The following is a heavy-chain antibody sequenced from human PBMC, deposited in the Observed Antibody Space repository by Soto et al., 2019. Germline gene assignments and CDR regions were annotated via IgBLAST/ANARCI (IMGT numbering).Heavy chain of an antibody. Sequence: VLVNRSCKSAGYAMSSDRVGWGRQAPGQGLAWMGWISAYNGNTNYAQKLQGRVTMTTDTSTSTAYMELRSLRSDDTAVYYCARDPTRYGSGSDSYYDDYGMDVWGQGTTVTVSS. CDR3: ARDPTRYGSGSDSYYDDYGMDV. V-gene: IGHV1-18*01. CDR1: GYAMSSDR. D-gene: IGHD3-10*01. J-gene: IGHJ6*02. CDR2: ISAYNGNT.